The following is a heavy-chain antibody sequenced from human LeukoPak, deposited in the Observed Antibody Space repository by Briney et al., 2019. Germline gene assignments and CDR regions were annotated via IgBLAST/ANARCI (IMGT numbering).Heavy chain of an antibody. CDR2: IKQDGSEK. Sequence: PGGSLRLSCAASGFTFSSYWMSWVRQAPGKGLEWVANIKQDGSEKYYVDSVKGRFTISRDNAKNSLYLQMNSLRAEDTAVYYCARYYDSSGYYLYYYYYYGMDVWGQGTTVTVSS. V-gene: IGHV3-7*05. D-gene: IGHD3-22*01. CDR3: ARYYDSSGYYLYYYYYYGMDV. J-gene: IGHJ6*02. CDR1: GFTFSSYW.